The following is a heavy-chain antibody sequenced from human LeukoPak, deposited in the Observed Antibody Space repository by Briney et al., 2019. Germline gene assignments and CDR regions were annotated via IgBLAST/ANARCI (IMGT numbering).Heavy chain of an antibody. CDR3: PRVGGPKDIVVVVAAGWFDP. CDR2: ISACNGNT. Sequence: GASVKVSCKASGYTFTSYGISWVRQAPGQGLEWMGWISACNGNTNYAQKLQGRVTMATDASTSTAYMELRSLRSDDTAVYYCPRVGGPKDIVVVVAAGWFDPWGQGTLVTASS. CDR1: GYTFTSYG. D-gene: IGHD2-15*01. V-gene: IGHV1-18*01. J-gene: IGHJ5*02.